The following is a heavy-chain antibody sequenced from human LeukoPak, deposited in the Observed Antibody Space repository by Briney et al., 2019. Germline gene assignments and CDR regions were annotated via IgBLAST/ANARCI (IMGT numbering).Heavy chain of an antibody. CDR2: IYTSGST. D-gene: IGHD3-22*01. Sequence: PSETLSLTCTVSGGSISSYYGSWIRQPARKGLEWIGRIYTSGSTNYNPSLKSRVTMSVDTSKKQFSLKLSSVTAADTAVYYCARDGHYYDSSAPTFGNWFDPWGQGTLVTVSS. J-gene: IGHJ5*02. CDR1: GGSISSYY. CDR3: ARDGHYYDSSAPTFGNWFDP. V-gene: IGHV4-4*07.